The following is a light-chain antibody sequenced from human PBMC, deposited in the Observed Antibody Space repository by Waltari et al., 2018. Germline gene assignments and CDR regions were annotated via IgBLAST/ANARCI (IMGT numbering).Light chain of an antibody. J-gene: IGLJ2*01. CDR2: DSE. Sequence: QSLLTQSPSASGTPGQRVSISCSGRSSNIGHNHVYWYQHCPGPAPRLLIYDSERRPSGVPERFSASKSGTSASLAISGLRSEDEADYYCAAWDDSRSVVFGGGTRLTVL. V-gene: IGLV1-47*01. CDR1: SSNIGHNH. CDR3: AAWDDSRSVV.